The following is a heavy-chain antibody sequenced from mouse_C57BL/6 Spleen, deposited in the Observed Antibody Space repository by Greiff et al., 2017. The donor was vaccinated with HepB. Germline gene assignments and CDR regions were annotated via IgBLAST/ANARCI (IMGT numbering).Heavy chain of an antibody. V-gene: IGHV5-6*01. CDR1: GFTFSSYG. D-gene: IGHD4-1*01. CDR2: ISSGGSYT. CDR3: ARELGRGGY. J-gene: IGHJ2*01. Sequence: EVQGVESGGDLVKPGGSLKLSCAASGFTFSSYGMSWVRQTPDKRLEWVATISSGGSYTYYPDSVKGRFTISRDNAKNTLYLQMSSLKSEDTAMYYCARELGRGGYWGQGTTLTVSS.